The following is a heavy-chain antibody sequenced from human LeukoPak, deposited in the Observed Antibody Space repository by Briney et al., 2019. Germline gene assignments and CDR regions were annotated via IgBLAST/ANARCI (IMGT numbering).Heavy chain of an antibody. CDR2: IYYSGST. J-gene: IGHJ5*02. Sequence: SETLSLTCTVSGGSISSSSYYWGWIRQPPGKGLEWIGSIYYSGSTYYNPSLKSRVTISVDTSKHQFSLKLSSVTAAGTAVYYCAREACSSTSCYLGSWFDPWGQGTLVTVSS. CDR3: AREACSSTSCYLGSWFDP. CDR1: GGSISSSSYY. D-gene: IGHD2-2*01. V-gene: IGHV4-39*07.